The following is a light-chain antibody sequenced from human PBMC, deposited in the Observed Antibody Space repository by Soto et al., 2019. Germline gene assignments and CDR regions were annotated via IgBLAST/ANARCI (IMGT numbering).Light chain of an antibody. CDR2: GAS. CDR3: QQYGSSGT. Sequence: EIVMTQSPATLSVSPGERATLSCRASQSVSSNLAWYQQKPGQAPRLLIYGASTRATGIPARFSGSGSGTDFTLTISRLEPEDFAVYYCQQYGSSGTVGQGTRLEI. J-gene: IGKJ5*01. V-gene: IGKV3-15*01. CDR1: QSVSSN.